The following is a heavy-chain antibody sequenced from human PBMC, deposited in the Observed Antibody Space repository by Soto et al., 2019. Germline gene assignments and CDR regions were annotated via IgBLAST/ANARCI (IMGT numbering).Heavy chain of an antibody. J-gene: IGHJ4*02. V-gene: IGHV4-34*01. Sequence: QVQLQQWGAGLLKPSETLSLTCAVYGGSFSGYYWSWIRQPPGKGLEWIGEINHSGSTNYNPSLKSRVTISVGTSKNQFSLKLSSVTAADTAVYYCARGGKKRTYYYDREYYFDYWGQGTLVTVSS. CDR2: INHSGST. CDR1: GGSFSGYY. CDR3: ARGGKKRTYYYDREYYFDY. D-gene: IGHD3-22*01.